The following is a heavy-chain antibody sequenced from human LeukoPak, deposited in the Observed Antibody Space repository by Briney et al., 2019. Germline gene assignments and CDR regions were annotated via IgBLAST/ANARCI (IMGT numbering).Heavy chain of an antibody. CDR1: GYTFTGYY. V-gene: IGHV1-2*04. J-gene: IGHJ4*02. CDR2: INPNSGGT. D-gene: IGHD4-23*01. Sequence: ASVKVSCKASGYTFTGYYMHWVRQAPGQGLEWMGWINPNSGGTNYAQKFQGWVTMTRDTSISTAYMELSRLRADDTAVYYCARDVSYGGSPGYWCQGTLVTVFS. CDR3: ARDVSYGGSPGY.